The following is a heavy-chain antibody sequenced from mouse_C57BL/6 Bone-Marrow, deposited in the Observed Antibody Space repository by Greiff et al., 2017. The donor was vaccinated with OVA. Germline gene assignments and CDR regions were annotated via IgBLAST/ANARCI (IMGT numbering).Heavy chain of an antibody. J-gene: IGHJ2*01. CDR1: GFTFSDYG. D-gene: IGHD3-2*02. V-gene: IGHV5-17*01. Sequence: EVMLVESGGGLVKPGGSLKLSCAASGFTFSDYGMHWVRQAPEKGLEWVAYISSGSSTIYYEDTVKGRVTISRDNAKNTLFLQMTSLRSEDTAMYYCAVDSSGYYWGQGTTLTVSS. CDR3: AVDSSGYY. CDR2: ISSGSSTI.